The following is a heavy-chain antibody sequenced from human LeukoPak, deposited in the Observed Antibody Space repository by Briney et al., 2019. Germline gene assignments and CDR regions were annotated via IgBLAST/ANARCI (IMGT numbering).Heavy chain of an antibody. V-gene: IGHV3-21*01. CDR2: ISSSSSYI. CDR3: ARGGGYFDY. CDR1: GFPFNAYW. D-gene: IGHD2-15*01. Sequence: GGSLRLSCAASGFPFNAYWMTWVRQAPGKGLEWVSSISSSSSYIYYADSVKGRFTISRDNAKNSLYLQMNSLRAEDTAVYYCARGGGYFDYWGQGTLVTVSS. J-gene: IGHJ4*02.